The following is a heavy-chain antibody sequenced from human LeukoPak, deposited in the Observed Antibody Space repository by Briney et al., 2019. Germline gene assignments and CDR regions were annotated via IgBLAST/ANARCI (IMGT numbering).Heavy chain of an antibody. Sequence: PGGSLRLSCAASGFTFNGYAMSWVRQAPGKGLEWVSSISGSGANTYYANSVKGRFTVYRDNSNNTLYLQVNNLRAEDTAVYYCAKHLGSHNFDYWGQGTLVTVSS. CDR2: ISGSGANT. CDR1: GFTFNGYA. J-gene: IGHJ4*02. V-gene: IGHV3-23*01. CDR3: AKHLGSHNFDY. D-gene: IGHD3-10*01.